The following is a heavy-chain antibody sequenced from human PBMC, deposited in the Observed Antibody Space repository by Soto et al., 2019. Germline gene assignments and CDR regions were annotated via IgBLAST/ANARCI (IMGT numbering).Heavy chain of an antibody. CDR2: IKTNTEGGTT. D-gene: IGHD2-15*01. V-gene: IGHV3-15*07. J-gene: IGHJ6*02. CDR1: GLTISNAW. Sequence: EVQLVESGGGFIYPGGSLRLSCAASGLTISNAWMNWVRQAPGKGLEWVGRIKTNTEGGTTDYAEAVKGRFTVSRDDSKNTPYLQMNSLKTEDTAVYYCTTGSVEGVWGQGTTVTVSS. CDR3: TTGSVEGV.